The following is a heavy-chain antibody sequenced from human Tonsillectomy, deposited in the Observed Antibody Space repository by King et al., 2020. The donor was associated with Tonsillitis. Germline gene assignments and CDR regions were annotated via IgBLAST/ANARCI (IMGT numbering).Heavy chain of an antibody. V-gene: IGHV3-30-3*01. Sequence: VQLVESGGGVVQPGRSLRLSCAASGFTFSSYVMHWVRQAPGKGLEWVAVISSDGSKKYYADSVKGRFTIARDNSKNTVYLQMNSLRAEDTAVFYCARSRIVGATDYWGQGTQVTVSS. CDR2: ISSDGSKK. CDR1: GFTFSSYV. CDR3: ARSRIVGATDY. D-gene: IGHD1-26*01. J-gene: IGHJ4*02.